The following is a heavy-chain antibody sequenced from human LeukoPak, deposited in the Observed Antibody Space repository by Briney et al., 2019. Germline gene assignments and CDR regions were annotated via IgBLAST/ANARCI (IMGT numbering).Heavy chain of an antibody. CDR3: ARSGTYQHSSSYDY. Sequence: SETLSLTCAVYGGSFSGYYWSWIRQPPGKGLEWIGEINHSGSTNYNPSLESRVTILVDTSKSQVSLKVSSVTAADTAVYYCARSGTYQHSSSYDYWGQETLITVSS. V-gene: IGHV4-34*01. CDR2: INHSGST. D-gene: IGHD3-10*01. J-gene: IGHJ4*02. CDR1: GGSFSGYY.